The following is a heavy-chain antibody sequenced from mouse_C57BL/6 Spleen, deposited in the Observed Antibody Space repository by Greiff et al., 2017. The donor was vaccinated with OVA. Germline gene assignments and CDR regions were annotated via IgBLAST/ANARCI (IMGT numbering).Heavy chain of an antibody. V-gene: IGHV1-85*01. CDR3: ARPDSSGYEGFAY. Sequence: VKLMESGPELVKPGASVKLSCKASGYTFTSYDINWVKQRPGQGLEWIGWIYPRDGSTKYNEKFKGKATLTVDTSSSTAYMELHSLTSEDSAVYFCARPDSSGYEGFAYWGQGTLVTVSA. J-gene: IGHJ3*01. D-gene: IGHD3-2*02. CDR1: GYTFTSYD. CDR2: IYPRDGST.